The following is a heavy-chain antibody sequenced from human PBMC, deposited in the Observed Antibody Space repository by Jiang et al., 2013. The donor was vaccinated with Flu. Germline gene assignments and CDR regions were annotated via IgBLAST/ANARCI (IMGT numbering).Heavy chain of an antibody. CDR1: GGSISSSSYY. J-gene: IGHJ4*02. V-gene: IGHV4-39*07. CDR2: IYYSGST. Sequence: GPGLVKPSETLSLTCTVSGGSISSSSYYWGWIRQPPGKGLEWIGSIYYSGSTYYNPSLKSRVTISVDTSKNQFSLKLSSVTAADTAVYYCAREEVEVGTTLPLSFDYWGQGTLVTVSS. D-gene: IGHD1-1*01. CDR3: AREEVEVGTTLPLSFDY.